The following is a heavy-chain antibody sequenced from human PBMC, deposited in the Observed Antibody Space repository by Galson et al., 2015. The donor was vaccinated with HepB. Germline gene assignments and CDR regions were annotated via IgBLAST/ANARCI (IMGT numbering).Heavy chain of an antibody. V-gene: IGHV3-23*01. CDR2: ISGSGGST. CDR3: AKEGSGYDYVGFFRDGYYFDY. J-gene: IGHJ4*02. D-gene: IGHD5-12*01. CDR1: GFTFSSYA. Sequence: SLRLSCAASGFTFSSYAMSWVRQAPGKGLEWVSAISGSGGSTYYADSVKGRFTISRDNSKNTLYLQMNSLRAEDTAVYYCAKEGSGYDYVGFFRDGYYFDYWGQGTLVTVSS.